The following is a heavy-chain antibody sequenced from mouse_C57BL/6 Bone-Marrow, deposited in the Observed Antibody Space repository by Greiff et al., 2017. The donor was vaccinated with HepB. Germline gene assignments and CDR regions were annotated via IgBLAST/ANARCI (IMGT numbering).Heavy chain of an antibody. CDR3: ARSASYDSNYGEYFDD. V-gene: IGHV1-54*01. CDR1: GYAFTNYL. J-gene: IGHJ2*01. Sequence: QVQLQQSGAELVRPGTSVKVSCKASGYAFTNYLIEWVKQRPGQGLEWIGVINPGSGGTNYNEKFKGKATLTADKSSSTAYMQLSSLTAEDSAVYFCARSASYDSNYGEYFDDWGQGTTLTVSS. D-gene: IGHD2-5*01. CDR2: INPGSGGT.